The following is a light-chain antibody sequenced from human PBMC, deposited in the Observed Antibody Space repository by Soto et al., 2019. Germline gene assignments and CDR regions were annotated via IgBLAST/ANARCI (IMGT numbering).Light chain of an antibody. CDR1: QGIVNY. CDR3: QKYSSASSLT. CDR2: AAS. J-gene: IGKJ4*01. V-gene: IGKV1-27*01. Sequence: DIQMTQSPSSLSASVGDRVTITCRASQGIVNYLAWYQQKPGKVPKLLIYAASTLQSGVPSRFSGSGSGTDFTLTISSPQPEDVATYYCQKYSSASSLTFGGGTKVEIK.